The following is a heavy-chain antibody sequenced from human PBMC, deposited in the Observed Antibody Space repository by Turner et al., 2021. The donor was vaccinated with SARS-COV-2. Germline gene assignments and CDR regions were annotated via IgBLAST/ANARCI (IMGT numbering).Heavy chain of an antibody. D-gene: IGHD2-8*02. J-gene: IGHJ6*03. CDR1: GFTFSSYG. Sequence: QVQLVESGGGVVQPGGSLRLSCAASGFTFSSYGMHWVRQVPGKGLEWVAVISYDGSNEYYADSVEGLFAISRDNSKNTLYLQMNSLRAEDTAVYYCAKAAGGGFYYYYMDVWGKGTTVTFSS. CDR2: ISYDGSNE. V-gene: IGHV3-30*18. CDR3: AKAAGGGFYYYYMDV.